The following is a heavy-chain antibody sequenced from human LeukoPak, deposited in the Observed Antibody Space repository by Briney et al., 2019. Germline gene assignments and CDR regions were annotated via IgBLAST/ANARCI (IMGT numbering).Heavy chain of an antibody. CDR1: GFTFSSYS. Sequence: GGSLRLSCAASGFTFSSYSMNWVRQAPGKGLEWVSAISGSGGDTYYADSAKGRFTISRDNSKNTLYVQMNSLRAEDTAVYYCAKDLGGEGGSGFPGYWGQGTLVTVSS. J-gene: IGHJ4*02. D-gene: IGHD3-10*01. CDR3: AKDLGGEGGSGFPGY. V-gene: IGHV3-23*01. CDR2: ISGSGGDT.